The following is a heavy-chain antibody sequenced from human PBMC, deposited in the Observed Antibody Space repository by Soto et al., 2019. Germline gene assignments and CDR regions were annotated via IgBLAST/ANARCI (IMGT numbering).Heavy chain of an antibody. CDR1: GFTFSSYW. J-gene: IGHJ3*02. D-gene: IGHD4-17*01. Sequence: EVQLVESGGGLVQPGGSLRLSCAASGFTFSSYWMSWVRQAPGKGLEWVANIKQDGSEKYYVDSGKGRFTISRDNAKKSLYLQRNSLRAEDTAVYYCARDCNLPDCGDYGGGDAFDIWGQGRMVTVSS. V-gene: IGHV3-7*01. CDR2: IKQDGSEK. CDR3: ARDCNLPDCGDYGGGDAFDI.